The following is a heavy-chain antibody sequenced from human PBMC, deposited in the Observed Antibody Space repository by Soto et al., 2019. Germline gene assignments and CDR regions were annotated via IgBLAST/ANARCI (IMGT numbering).Heavy chain of an antibody. Sequence: QVQLVQSGAEVKKPGASVKVSCKASGYTFTNYGITWVRQAPGQGLEWMGWISANKGDTNYAQKLQGRVTMTTDTSQSXXYMELRSLRSDDTAVYYCARVLSEHDDYNSNWFDPWGQGTLVTVSS. CDR3: ARVLSEHDDYNSNWFDP. CDR2: ISANKGDT. J-gene: IGHJ5*02. CDR1: GYTFTNYG. D-gene: IGHD4-17*01. V-gene: IGHV1-18*01.